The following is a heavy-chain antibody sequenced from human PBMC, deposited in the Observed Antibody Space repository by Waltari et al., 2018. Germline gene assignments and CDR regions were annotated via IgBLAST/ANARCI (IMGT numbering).Heavy chain of an antibody. J-gene: IGHJ6*02. CDR2: IDPSDSYT. Sequence: EVQLVQSGAEVKKPGESLRISCKGSGYSFTSYGISWVRQMPGKGLGWMGRIDPSDSYTNYSPSFQGHVTISADKSISTAYLQWSSLKASDTAMYYCALEPRIAAAGYYYYYYGMDVWGQGTTVTVSS. D-gene: IGHD6-13*01. CDR3: ALEPRIAAAGYYYYYYGMDV. CDR1: GYSFTSYG. V-gene: IGHV5-10-1*03.